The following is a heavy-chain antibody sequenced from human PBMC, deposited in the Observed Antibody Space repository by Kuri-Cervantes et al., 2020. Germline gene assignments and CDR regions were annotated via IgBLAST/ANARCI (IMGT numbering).Heavy chain of an antibody. J-gene: IGHJ6*02. CDR3: AREYVGDSSSWYSDGMDV. D-gene: IGHD6-13*01. V-gene: IGHV3-33*08. Sequence: GGSLRPSCAASGFTFSSYSMSWVRQAPGKGLEWVAVIWYDGSNKYYADSVKGRFTISRDNSKNTLYLQMNSLRAEDTAVYHCAREYVGDSSSWYSDGMDVWGQGTTVTVSS. CDR1: GFTFSSYS. CDR2: IWYDGSNK.